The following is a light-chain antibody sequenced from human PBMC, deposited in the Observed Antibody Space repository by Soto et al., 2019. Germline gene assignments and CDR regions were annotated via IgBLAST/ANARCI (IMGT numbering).Light chain of an antibody. CDR1: QGISSW. CDR2: GAS. CDR3: PHAKSFPRH. Sequence: DIQMTQAPSSVSASVGDRVTITCRASQGISSWLAWYQQKAGKAPKLLIYGASSLHSGVHSTFSGSGSGTDFTLTIGSLKHDDFAIYYCPHAKSFPRHFARGTK. J-gene: IGKJ4*01. V-gene: IGKV1-12*01.